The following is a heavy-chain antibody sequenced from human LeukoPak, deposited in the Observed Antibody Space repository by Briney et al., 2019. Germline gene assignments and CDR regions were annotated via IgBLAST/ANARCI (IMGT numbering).Heavy chain of an antibody. CDR3: ARNSGANVYTCSFQY. D-gene: IGHD1-26*01. V-gene: IGHV3-20*04. CDR2: INWNGGTT. CDR1: GLTFDDYG. Sequence: RGGSLRLSCVASGLTFDDYGMSWVRQAPGKGLEWVSGINWNGGTTTYADSVKGRFTISRDNAKNSLYLQMNSLRVEDTAFYYCARNSGANVYTCSFQYWGRGTVVSLSS. J-gene: IGHJ4*02.